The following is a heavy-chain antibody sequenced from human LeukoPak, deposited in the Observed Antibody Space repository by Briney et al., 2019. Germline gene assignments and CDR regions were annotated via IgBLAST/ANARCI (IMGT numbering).Heavy chain of an antibody. J-gene: IGHJ6*02. CDR2: ISGDGGST. CDR1: GFTFDDYA. V-gene: IGHV3-43*02. Sequence: GGSLRLSCAASGFTFDDYAMQWVRQAPGKGLEWVSLISGDGGSTYYADSVKGRFTISRDNSKNSLYLQMNSLRTEDTALYYCSRSLIWFGEIDGMDVWGQGTTVTVSS. CDR3: SRSLIWFGEIDGMDV. D-gene: IGHD3-10*01.